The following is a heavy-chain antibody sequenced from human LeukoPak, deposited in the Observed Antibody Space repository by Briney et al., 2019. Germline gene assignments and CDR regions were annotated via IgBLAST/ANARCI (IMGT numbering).Heavy chain of an antibody. CDR3: AKVGSSGSYYYYYYYGMDV. D-gene: IGHD3-10*01. Sequence: GGSLRLSCAASGFTSSSYAMSWVRQAPGKGLEWVSAISGSGGSTYYADSVKGRFTISRDNSKNTLYLQMNSLRAEDTAVYYCAKVGSSGSYYYYYYYGMDVWGQGTTVTVSS. CDR1: GFTSSSYA. V-gene: IGHV3-23*01. J-gene: IGHJ6*02. CDR2: ISGSGGST.